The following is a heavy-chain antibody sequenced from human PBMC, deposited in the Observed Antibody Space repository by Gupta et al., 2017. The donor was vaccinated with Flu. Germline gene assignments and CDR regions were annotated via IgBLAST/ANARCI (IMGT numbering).Heavy chain of an antibody. Sequence: EVQVVQSGDEAKQPGTSVKISCKVSGDTFSDYYMHWVTQAPGKGLEGMGRIDPEDGETIYAEKFQGRVIITANTGTDTAYLEVSSLRSEDTAVYYCATDSATGYDSFSYYGIDVWGQGTTVTVSS. CDR2: IDPEDGET. J-gene: IGHJ6*02. D-gene: IGHD3-9*01. CDR3: ATDSATGYDSFSYYGIDV. CDR1: GDTFSDYY. V-gene: IGHV1-69-2*01.